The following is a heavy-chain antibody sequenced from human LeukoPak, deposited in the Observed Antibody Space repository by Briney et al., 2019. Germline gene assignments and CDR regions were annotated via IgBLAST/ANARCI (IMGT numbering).Heavy chain of an antibody. Sequence: SETLSLTCTVSGGSISSGSYYWSWIRQPAGKGLKWIGRIYTSVSTNYNPSLKSRVTISVDKSKNQFSLKLSSVTAADTAVYYCASYGSGSANWGQGTLVTVSS. CDR1: GGSISSGSYY. J-gene: IGHJ4*02. D-gene: IGHD3-10*01. CDR2: IYTSVST. V-gene: IGHV4-61*02. CDR3: ASYGSGSAN.